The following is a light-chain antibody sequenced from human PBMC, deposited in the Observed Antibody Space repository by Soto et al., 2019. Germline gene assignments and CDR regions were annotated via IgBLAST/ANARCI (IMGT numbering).Light chain of an antibody. V-gene: IGKV1-5*01. CDR1: QSISSW. CDR3: QQYNSYWGT. CDR2: DAS. J-gene: IGKJ1*01. Sequence: DIQMTQSPSTLSASVGDRVTITCRASQSISSWLAWYQQTPGEAPKLLIYDASSLESGVPSRFSGGGSGTEFTLTISSLQPDDFATYYCQQYNSYWGTFGQGTKVDIK.